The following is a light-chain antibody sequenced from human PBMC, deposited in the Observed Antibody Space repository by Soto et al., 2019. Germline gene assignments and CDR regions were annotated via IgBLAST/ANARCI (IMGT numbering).Light chain of an antibody. J-gene: IGKJ4*01. V-gene: IGKV3-11*01. CDR1: QSVSSY. CDR2: DAS. Sequence: EIVLTQSPATLSLSPGDRATLSCRASQSVSSYLAWYQQKPGQAPRLLIYDASNRATGIPARFSGSGSGTDFTLTISSLEPEDFAVYYCQQSGLTFGGGTKVEIK. CDR3: QQSGLT.